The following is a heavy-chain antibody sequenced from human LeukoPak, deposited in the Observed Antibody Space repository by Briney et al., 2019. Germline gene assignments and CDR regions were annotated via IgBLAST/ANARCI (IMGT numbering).Heavy chain of an antibody. D-gene: IGHD5-24*01. CDR1: GFTFSSYV. CDR3: ARGREFGY. CDR2: ISYDGSNE. J-gene: IGHJ4*02. V-gene: IGHV3-30*04. Sequence: PGGSLRLSCAASGFTFSSYVMHWVRQAPGKGLEWVAIISYDGSNEYYADSVKGRFTISRDNSKNTLYLQMNSLRAEDTAVYYCARGREFGYWGQGTLVTVSS.